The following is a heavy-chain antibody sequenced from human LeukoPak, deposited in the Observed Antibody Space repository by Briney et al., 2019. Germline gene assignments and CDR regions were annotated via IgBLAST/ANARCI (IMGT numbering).Heavy chain of an antibody. CDR3: ARGKNY. J-gene: IGHJ4*02. CDR2: INHSGST. Sequence: PSETLSLTCAVYGGSFSGYYWSWIRQPPGKGPEWIGEINHSGSTNYNPSLKSRVTISVNTSKNQFSLKLSSVTAADTAVYYCARGKNYWGQGTLVTVSS. CDR1: GGSFSGYY. V-gene: IGHV4-34*01.